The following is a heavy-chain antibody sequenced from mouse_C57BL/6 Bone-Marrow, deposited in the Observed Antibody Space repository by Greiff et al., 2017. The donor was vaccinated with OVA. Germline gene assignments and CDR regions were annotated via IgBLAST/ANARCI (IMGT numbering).Heavy chain of an antibody. Sequence: VQLQQPGAELVKPGASVKLSCKASGYTFTSYWMQWVKQRPGQGLEWIGEIDPSVSYTNYNQKFKGKATLTVDTSSSTAYMQLSSLTSEDSAVYYCARGDDYDVGYWGQGTTLTVSS. D-gene: IGHD2-4*01. J-gene: IGHJ2*01. V-gene: IGHV1-50*01. CDR3: ARGDDYDVGY. CDR1: GYTFTSYW. CDR2: IDPSVSYT.